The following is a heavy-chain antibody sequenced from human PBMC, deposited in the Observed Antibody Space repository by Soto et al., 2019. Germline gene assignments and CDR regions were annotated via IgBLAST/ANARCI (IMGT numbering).Heavy chain of an antibody. Sequence: ASVKVSCKAPRDTFTSYYINWVRQAPGQGLEWMGVINPHGGSTAYAQRFKGRVTLTRDTSASTVYMEVSSLTSEDTAMYYCARSSGGNFGIIIEGTNWFAPRGQGTLVTVS. CDR1: RDTFTSYY. CDR3: ARSSGGNFGIIIEGTNWFAP. J-gene: IGHJ5*02. D-gene: IGHD1-26*01. CDR2: INPHGGST. V-gene: IGHV1-46*01.